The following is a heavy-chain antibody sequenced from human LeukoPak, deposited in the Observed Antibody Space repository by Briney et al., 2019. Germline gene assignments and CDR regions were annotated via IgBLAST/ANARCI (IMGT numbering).Heavy chain of an antibody. CDR2: ISSSSSYR. D-gene: IGHD4-17*01. J-gene: IGHJ3*02. V-gene: IGHV3-21*01. CDR3: ARDRPLDYGDYVGAFDI. CDR1: GFTFSSYS. Sequence: GGSLRLSCAASGFTFSSYSTNWVRQAPGKGLEWDSSISSSSSYRYYADSVKVRFTISRDNAKNSLYLQMNSLRAEDTAVYYCARDRPLDYGDYVGAFDIWGQGTMVTVSS.